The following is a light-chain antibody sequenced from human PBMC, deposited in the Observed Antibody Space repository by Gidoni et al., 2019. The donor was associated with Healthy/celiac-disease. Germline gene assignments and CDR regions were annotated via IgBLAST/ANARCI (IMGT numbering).Light chain of an antibody. J-gene: IGKJ2*01. Sequence: DIVLTQSPGTLSLSPGERATLSCKASQSVSRNDLVWYQQTPGQAPRLLIFGTSSRATGIPDRFSGSGSGTDFTLTISRLEPEDFAVYYCQQYGSSPYTFGQGTKLEIK. V-gene: IGKV3-20*01. CDR2: GTS. CDR3: QQYGSSPYT. CDR1: QSVSRND.